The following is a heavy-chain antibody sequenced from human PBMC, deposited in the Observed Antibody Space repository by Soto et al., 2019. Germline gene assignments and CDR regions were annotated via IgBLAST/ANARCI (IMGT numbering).Heavy chain of an antibody. V-gene: IGHV4-34*02. J-gene: IGHJ5*02. CDR1: GGSFSDYY. D-gene: IGHD6-13*01. Sequence: QVQLQQWGAGLLKPSETLSLTCAVYGGSFSDYYWSWIRQPPGKGLEWIGEINHSGSTNYIPSLKSRVTISVDTSKNQVSLKLTSVTAADTAVYFCARGRAAAGTEGWFDPWGQGTLVTVSS. CDR2: INHSGST. CDR3: ARGRAAAGTEGWFDP.